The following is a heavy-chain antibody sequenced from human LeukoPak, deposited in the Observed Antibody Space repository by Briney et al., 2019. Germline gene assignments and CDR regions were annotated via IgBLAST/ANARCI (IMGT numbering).Heavy chain of an antibody. CDR2: VDDRGSY. CDR1: GFSVSSDHN. Sequence: PSASLSLTCAVSGFSVSSDHNWCCIRQPPGRGLELISSVDDRGSYYYKAPRKGLVPMSVATSKNQFSLKLRFVDATVTAFYFCGGACCSSYFYFDYWGQGMLVTVSS. D-gene: IGHD2-2*01. V-gene: IGHV4-38-2*01. CDR3: GGACCSSYFYFDY. J-gene: IGHJ4*02.